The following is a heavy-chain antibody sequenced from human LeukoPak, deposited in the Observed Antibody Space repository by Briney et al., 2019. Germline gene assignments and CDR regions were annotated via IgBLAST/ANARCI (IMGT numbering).Heavy chain of an antibody. Sequence: SETLSLTCTVSGGSISSYYWSWIRQPAGKGLEWIGRIYTSGSTNYNPSLKSRVTMSVDTSKNQFSLKLSSVTAADTAVYYCAKHYYDSSGYLQDDAFDIWGQGTMVTVSS. D-gene: IGHD3-22*01. CDR2: IYTSGST. CDR1: GGSISSYY. V-gene: IGHV4-4*07. CDR3: AKHYYDSSGYLQDDAFDI. J-gene: IGHJ3*02.